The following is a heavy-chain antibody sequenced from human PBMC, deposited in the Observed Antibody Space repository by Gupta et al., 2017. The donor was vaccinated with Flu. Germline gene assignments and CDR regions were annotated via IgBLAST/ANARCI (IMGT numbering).Heavy chain of an antibody. J-gene: IGHJ5*02. V-gene: IGHV1-18*01. CDR2: ISAYNGNT. CDR3: ARVEVHWFDP. Sequence: SWVRQAPGQGLEWMGWISAYNGNTNYAQKLQGRVTMTTDTSTSTAYMELRSLRSDDTAVYYCARVEVHWFDPWGQGTLVTVSS. D-gene: IGHD3-10*01.